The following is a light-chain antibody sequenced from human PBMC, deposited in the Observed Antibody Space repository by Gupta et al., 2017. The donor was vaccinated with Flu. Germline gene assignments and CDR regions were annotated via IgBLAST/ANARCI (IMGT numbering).Light chain of an antibody. CDR1: QTVRNNY. CDR2: GAS. V-gene: IGKV3-20*01. CDR3: QQEGHSHIT. Sequence: EVVLTQSPGTLSLSPGERATLSCRASQTVRNNYLAWYQQRPGQAPRLLISGASTRATGIPDRFGGSGSRTXFTLTIXRLEPEDSAVYYCQQEGHSHITFGXGTLVEIK. J-gene: IGKJ5*01.